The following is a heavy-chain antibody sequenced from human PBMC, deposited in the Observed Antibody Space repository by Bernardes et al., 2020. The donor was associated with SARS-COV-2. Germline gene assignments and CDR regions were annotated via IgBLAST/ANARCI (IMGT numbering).Heavy chain of an antibody. V-gene: IGHV1-24*01. J-gene: IGHJ4*02. D-gene: IGHD3-22*01. Sequence: ASVKVSCKVSGHSVTELSMHWVRQAPGKGLEWVGRFDPEDAETLYAEKLQDRVSMTEDTSTDTAYLELSSLRSEDTAVYYCATMYYYDTEGYYSGFDYWGQGTQVTVSS. CDR2: FDPEDAET. CDR3: ATMYYYDTEGYYSGFDY. CDR1: GHSVTELS.